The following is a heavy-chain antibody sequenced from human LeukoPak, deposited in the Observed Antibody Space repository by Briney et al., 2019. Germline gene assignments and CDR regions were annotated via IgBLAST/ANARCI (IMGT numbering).Heavy chain of an antibody. V-gene: IGHV3-30-3*01. D-gene: IGHD3-9*01. CDR3: ARGGYYDILTGYAVY. J-gene: IGHJ4*02. CDR2: ISYDGSNK. Sequence: GGSLRLSCAASGFTFSSYAMHWVRQDPGKGLEWVAVISYDGSNKYYADSVKGRFTISRDNSKNTLYLQMNSLRAEDTAVYYCARGGYYDILTGYAVYWGQGTLVTVSS. CDR1: GFTFSSYA.